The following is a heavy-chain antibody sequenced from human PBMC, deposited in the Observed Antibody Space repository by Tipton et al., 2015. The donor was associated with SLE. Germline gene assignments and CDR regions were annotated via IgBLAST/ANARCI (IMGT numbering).Heavy chain of an antibody. D-gene: IGHD6-13*01. CDR3: ARGIASAGTCDY. CDR2: IYYSGSS. J-gene: IGHJ4*02. CDR1: GGSISSSSYY. Sequence: TLSLTCTVSGGSISSSSYYWGWIRQPPGKGLEWIGNIYYSGSSYYNPSLKSRVTISVDTSKNQFSLKLSSVTAADTAVYYCARGIASAGTCDYWGQGTLVTVSS. V-gene: IGHV4-39*07.